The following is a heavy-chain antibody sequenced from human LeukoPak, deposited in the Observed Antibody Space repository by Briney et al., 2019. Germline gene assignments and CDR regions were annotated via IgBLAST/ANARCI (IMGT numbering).Heavy chain of an antibody. Sequence: GGSLRLSCAASGFTISSYGMSWVRQAPGKGLEWVSSVSGGTTYYADSVKGRFTISRDNSKNTVSLQMNSLRAEDTAVYYCAKSVYGSGNYWGQRTLVTVSS. D-gene: IGHD3-10*01. CDR3: AKSVYGSGNY. CDR2: VSGGTT. CDR1: GFTISSYG. J-gene: IGHJ4*02. V-gene: IGHV3-23*01.